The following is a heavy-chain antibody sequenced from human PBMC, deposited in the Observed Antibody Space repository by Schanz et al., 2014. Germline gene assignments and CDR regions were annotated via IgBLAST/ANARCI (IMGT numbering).Heavy chain of an antibody. D-gene: IGHD6-19*01. CDR2: ISNSGTTI. CDR3: ARDLISSGWYG. V-gene: IGHV3-11*01. J-gene: IGHJ4*02. Sequence: VLLLESGGRVERPGGSLRLSCAASGFTFSDYYMSWIRQAPGKGLEWVSYISNSGTTIYYADSVKGRFTISRDNAKNSLYLQMNSLRVEDTAVYYCARDLISSGWYGWGQGTLVTVSS. CDR1: GFTFSDYY.